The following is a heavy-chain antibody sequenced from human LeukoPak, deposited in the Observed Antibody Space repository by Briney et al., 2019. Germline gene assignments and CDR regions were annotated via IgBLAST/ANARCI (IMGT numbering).Heavy chain of an antibody. CDR3: ASHTTALTHYYMDV. V-gene: IGHV1-69*13. J-gene: IGHJ6*03. CDR1: GGTFSSYA. D-gene: IGHD1-26*01. CDR2: IIPIFGTA. Sequence: ASVKVSCKASGGTFSSYAISWVRQAPGQGLEWMGGIIPIFGTANYAQKFQGRVTITADESTSTAYMELSSLRSEDTAVYYCASHTTALTHYYMDVWGKGTTVTISS.